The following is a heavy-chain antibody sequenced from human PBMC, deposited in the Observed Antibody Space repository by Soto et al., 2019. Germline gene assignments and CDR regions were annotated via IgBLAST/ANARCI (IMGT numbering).Heavy chain of an antibody. Sequence: QVQVVQSGAEVKKPGSSVKVSCKASGGTFSTAAISWVRQAPGQGLEWMGGIMPIFRTADYAQKFQGRVTITADESTSIAYLELRSLRSDDTAVYYCARDKDRPQLGGNYHYITDVWGQGTTVTVSS. J-gene: IGHJ6*02. CDR2: IMPIFRTA. CDR3: ARDKDRPQLGGNYHYITDV. V-gene: IGHV1-69*12. D-gene: IGHD3-3*02. CDR1: GGTFSTAA.